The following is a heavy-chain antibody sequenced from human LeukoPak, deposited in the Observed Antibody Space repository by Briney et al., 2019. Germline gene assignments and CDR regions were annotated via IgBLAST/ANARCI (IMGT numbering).Heavy chain of an antibody. CDR2: ISSDSLTI. J-gene: IGHJ5*02. CDR1: GFTFSAYS. D-gene: IGHD2-15*01. Sequence: GGSLRLSCAASGFTFSAYSMNWVRQAPGKGLERVSYISSDSLTIYYANSVKGRFTISRDNAKNSLYLQMNSLRAEDTAVYYCARTPSVSAGHWFDPWGQGTLVTVSS. V-gene: IGHV3-48*01. CDR3: ARTPSVSAGHWFDP.